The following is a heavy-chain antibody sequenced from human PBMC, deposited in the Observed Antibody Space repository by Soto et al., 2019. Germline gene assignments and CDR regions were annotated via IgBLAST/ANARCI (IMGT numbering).Heavy chain of an antibody. CDR1: GGSISSYY. J-gene: IGHJ6*03. Sequence: SETLSLTCTVSGGSISSYYWSLIRQPPGKGLEWIGYIYYSGSTNYNPSLKSRVTISVDTSKNQFSLKLSSVTAADTAVYYCARARFGTPYYYYYYMDVWGKGTTVTVSS. V-gene: IGHV4-59*01. CDR2: IYYSGST. D-gene: IGHD3-10*01. CDR3: ARARFGTPYYYYYYMDV.